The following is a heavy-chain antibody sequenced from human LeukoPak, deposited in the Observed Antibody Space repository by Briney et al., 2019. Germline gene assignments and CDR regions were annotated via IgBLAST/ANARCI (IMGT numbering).Heavy chain of an antibody. Sequence: SETLSLTCTVSGYSISSGYYWGWIRQPPGKGLEWIGSIYHSGSTYYNPSLKSRVTISVDTSKNQFSLKLSSVTAADTAVYYCARSYCSGGSCYRYYFDYWGQGTLVTVSS. V-gene: IGHV4-38-2*02. J-gene: IGHJ4*02. CDR3: ARSYCSGGSCYRYYFDY. D-gene: IGHD2-15*01. CDR2: IYHSGST. CDR1: GYSISSGYY.